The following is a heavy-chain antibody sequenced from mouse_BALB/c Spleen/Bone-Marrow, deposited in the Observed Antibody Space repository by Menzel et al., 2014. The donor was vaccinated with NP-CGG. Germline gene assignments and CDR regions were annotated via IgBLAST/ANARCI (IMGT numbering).Heavy chain of an antibody. J-gene: IGHJ4*01. CDR2: VNPNNGGT. CDR3: ARDVMDY. V-gene: IGHV1-18*01. CDR1: GYSFTGYY. Sequence: EVQLQQSGSELEKPGASVKISCKASGYSFTGYYMDWVKQSHGKSLEWIGRVNPNNGGTTYNEKFKGKAILTVDKSSNTAYMELRSLTSEDSAVYYCARDVMDYWGQGTSVTVSS.